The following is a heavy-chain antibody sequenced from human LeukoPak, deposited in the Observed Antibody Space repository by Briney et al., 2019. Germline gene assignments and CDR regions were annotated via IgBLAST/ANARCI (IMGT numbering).Heavy chain of an antibody. D-gene: IGHD2-21*02. Sequence: SETLSLTCTVSGGSISSSSYYWGWIRQPPGKGLEWIGSIYYSGSTYYNPSLKSRVTISVDTSKNQFSLKLSSVTAADTAVYYCARLVTSVTAILGGWFDPWGRGTLVTVSS. J-gene: IGHJ5*02. CDR1: GGSISSSSYY. CDR2: IYYSGST. V-gene: IGHV4-39*07. CDR3: ARLVTSVTAILGGWFDP.